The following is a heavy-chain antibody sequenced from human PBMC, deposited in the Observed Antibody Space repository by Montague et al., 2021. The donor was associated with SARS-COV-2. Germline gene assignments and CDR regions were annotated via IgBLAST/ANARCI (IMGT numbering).Heavy chain of an antibody. Sequence: SETLSLTCAVSGGSISSYYWSWIRQSPGKGLEWIGYVYYTGSTKYNPSLKTRVTLSLDTPKNQFSLKLSSVTAADTAVYYCARAQNTCFIANCVNYFEVWGLGALAPASS. V-gene: IGHV4-59*01. J-gene: IGHJ4*02. D-gene: IGHD1-1*01. CDR2: VYYTGST. CDR1: GGSISSYY. CDR3: ARAQNTCFIANCVNYFEV.